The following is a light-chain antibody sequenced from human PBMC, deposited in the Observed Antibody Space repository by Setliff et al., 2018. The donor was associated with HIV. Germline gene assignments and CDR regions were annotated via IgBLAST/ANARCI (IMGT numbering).Light chain of an antibody. CDR2: DLN. J-gene: IGLJ2*01. CDR1: GDDIGGYNF. Sequence: QSVLAQPASVSGSPGQSLAISCTGTGDDIGGYNFVSWYQQHPGKAPKLIISDLNERPSGVPDRFSGSRSGTSASLAISGLRSEDDADYYCAAWDDSLSGHVVFGGGTKVTVL. V-gene: IGLV2-11*01. CDR3: AAWDDSLSGHVV.